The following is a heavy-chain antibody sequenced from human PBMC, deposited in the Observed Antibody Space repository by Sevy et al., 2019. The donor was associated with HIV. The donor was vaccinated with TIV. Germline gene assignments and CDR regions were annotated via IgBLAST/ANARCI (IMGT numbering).Heavy chain of an antibody. CDR2: IYHSGST. CDR3: ARESGKGSVATTGYYFDY. D-gene: IGHD5-12*01. J-gene: IGHJ4*02. Sequence: SETLSLTCAVSGYSISSGYYWGWIRQPPGKGLEWIGSIYHSGSTYYNPSLKSRVTISVDTSKNQFSLKPSSVTAADTAVYYCARESGKGSVATTGYYFDYWGQGTLVTVSS. V-gene: IGHV4-38-2*02. CDR1: GYSISSGYY.